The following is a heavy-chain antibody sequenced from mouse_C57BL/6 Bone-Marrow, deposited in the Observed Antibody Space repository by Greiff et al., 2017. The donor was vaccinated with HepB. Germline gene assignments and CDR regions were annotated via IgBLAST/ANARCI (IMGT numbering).Heavy chain of an antibody. J-gene: IGHJ2*01. Sequence: VKLQQSGAELMKPGASVKLSCKATGYTFTGYWIEWVKQRPGHGLEWIGEILPGSGSTNYNEKFKGKATFTADTSSNTAYMQLSSLTTEDSAIYYCARSLYYYGSSYYFDYWGQGTTLTVSS. V-gene: IGHV1-9*01. CDR1: GYTFTGYW. CDR2: ILPGSGST. CDR3: ARSLYYYGSSYYFDY. D-gene: IGHD1-1*01.